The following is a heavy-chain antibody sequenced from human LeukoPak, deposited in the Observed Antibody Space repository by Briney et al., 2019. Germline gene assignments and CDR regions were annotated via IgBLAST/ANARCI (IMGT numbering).Heavy chain of an antibody. V-gene: IGHV3-48*03. J-gene: IGHJ6*04. CDR2: ISSSGSTI. CDR1: GLTLRSYV. CDR3: AELGITMIGGV. Sequence: GGSLRLSCVASGLTLRSYVMNWVRQAPGKGLEWVSYISSSGSTIYYADSVKGRFTISRDNAKNSLYLQMNSLRAEDTAVYYCAELGITMIGGVWGKGTTVTISS. D-gene: IGHD3-10*02.